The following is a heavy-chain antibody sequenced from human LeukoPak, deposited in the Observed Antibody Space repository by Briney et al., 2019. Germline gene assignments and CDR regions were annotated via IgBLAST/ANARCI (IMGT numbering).Heavy chain of an antibody. CDR2: IYYSGST. CDR1: GGSISSSSYY. CDR3: ARNGDGDYDNY. D-gene: IGHD4-17*01. J-gene: IGHJ4*02. V-gene: IGHV4-39*07. Sequence: SETLSLTCTVSGGSISSSSYYWGWIRQPPGKGLEWIGSIYYSGSTYYNPSLKSRVTISVDTSKNQFSLKLSSVTAADTAVYYCARNGDGDYDNYWGQGTLVTVSS.